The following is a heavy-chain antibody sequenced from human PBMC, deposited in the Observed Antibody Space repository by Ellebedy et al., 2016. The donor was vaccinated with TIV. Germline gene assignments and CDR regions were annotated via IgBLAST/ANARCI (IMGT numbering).Heavy chain of an antibody. CDR2: IYYSGST. CDR1: GGSISSYY. D-gene: IGHD3-9*01. J-gene: IGHJ5*02. CDR3: ARDRGDYDILTGYSGWFDP. V-gene: IGHV4-59*01. Sequence: MPSETLSLTCTVSGGSISSYYWSWIRQPPGKGLEWIGYIYYSGSTNYNPSLTSRVTISVDTSKNQFSLKLRSVTAADTAVYYCARDRGDYDILTGYSGWFDPWGQGTLVTVSS.